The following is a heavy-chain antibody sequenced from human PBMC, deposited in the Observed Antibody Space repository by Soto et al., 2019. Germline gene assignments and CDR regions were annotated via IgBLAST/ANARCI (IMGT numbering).Heavy chain of an antibody. CDR3: VRYLGGSALDP. CDR1: GFSLYSYV. D-gene: IGHD3-16*01. V-gene: IGHV3-30*01. J-gene: IGHJ5*02. CDR2: ISIDGTRT. Sequence: QAQLVESGGGVVQPGGSLRLSCVASGFSLYSYVIHWVRQTTGKGQEWVAVISIDGTRTYYADSVKGRFTASRANSKDTQYRQMFGLTIEDTAVDYCVRYLGGSALDPLGQGTLVTFPS.